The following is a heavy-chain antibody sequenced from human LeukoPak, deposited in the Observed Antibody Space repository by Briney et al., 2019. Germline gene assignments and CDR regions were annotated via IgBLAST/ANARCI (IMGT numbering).Heavy chain of an antibody. Sequence: GGSLRLSCAASGFTFSSYAMHWVRQAPGKGLEWVAVISYDGSNKYYADSVKGRFTISRDNSKNTLYLQMNSLRAEDTAVYYCAKEYYYDSSGYPRTFDYWGQGTLVTVSS. CDR2: ISYDGSNK. CDR1: GFTFSSYA. D-gene: IGHD3-22*01. J-gene: IGHJ4*02. V-gene: IGHV3-30-3*01. CDR3: AKEYYYDSSGYPRTFDY.